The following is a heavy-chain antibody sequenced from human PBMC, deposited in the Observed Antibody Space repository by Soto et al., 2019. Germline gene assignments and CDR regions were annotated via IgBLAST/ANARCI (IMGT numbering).Heavy chain of an antibody. CDR2: IYYSGST. CDR1: GGSISSSSYY. D-gene: IGHD3-10*01. J-gene: IGHJ4*02. V-gene: IGHV4-39*01. CDR3: ARSAMVRGVAHDY. Sequence: PSETLALTCAVSGGSISSSSYYGGWIRQPPGKGLEWIGSIYYSGSTYYNPSLKSRVTISVDTSKNQFSLKLSSVTAADTAVYYCARSAMVRGVAHDYWGQGTLVTVSS.